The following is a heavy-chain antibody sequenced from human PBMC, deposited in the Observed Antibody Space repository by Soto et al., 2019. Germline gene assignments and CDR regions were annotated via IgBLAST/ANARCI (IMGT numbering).Heavy chain of an antibody. D-gene: IGHD2-2*01. Sequence: QVQLQESSPGLVKPSGTLSLTCAVSGGSIRPSNWWSWVRRHPGKGLEWIGEIDPSGSTNYNPSPYSRVNISLDKTQNQYYLTLISVTAADTAVYNTAIYEGRCIITGCFPLADWGQGLIVTVSS. V-gene: IGHV4-4*02. CDR1: GGSIRPSNW. CDR3: AIYEGRCIITGCFPLAD. CDR2: IDPSGST. J-gene: IGHJ4*02.